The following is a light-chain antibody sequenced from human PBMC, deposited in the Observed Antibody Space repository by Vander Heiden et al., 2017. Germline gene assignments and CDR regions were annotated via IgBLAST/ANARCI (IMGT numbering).Light chain of an antibody. Sequence: DIVMTQSPDSLAVSLGERANINCKSSQSVLYSSNNKNYLAWYQQKPGQPPKLLIYWASTRESGVPDRFSGSGSGTDFTLTISSLQAEDVAVYYCQQNYSTPLTFGGGTKVEIK. CDR1: QSVLYSSNNKNY. CDR3: QQNYSTPLT. CDR2: WAS. V-gene: IGKV4-1*01. J-gene: IGKJ4*01.